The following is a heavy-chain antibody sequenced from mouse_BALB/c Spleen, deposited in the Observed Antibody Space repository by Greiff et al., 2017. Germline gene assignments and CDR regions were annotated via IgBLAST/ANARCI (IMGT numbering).Heavy chain of an antibody. CDR2: INPNNGGT. CDR3: TRLGVVRYFDV. CDR1: GYTFTDYN. Sequence: EVQLQQSGPELVKPGASVKIPCKASGYTFTDYNMDWVKQSHGKSLEWIGDINPNNGGTSYNQKFKGKAKLTAVTSASTAYMELSSLTNEDSAVYYCTRLGVVRYFDVWGAGTTVTVSS. D-gene: IGHD1-1*02. J-gene: IGHJ1*01. V-gene: IGHV1-18*01.